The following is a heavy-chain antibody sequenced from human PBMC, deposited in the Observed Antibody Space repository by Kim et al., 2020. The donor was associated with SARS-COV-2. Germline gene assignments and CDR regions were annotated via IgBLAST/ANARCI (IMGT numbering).Heavy chain of an antibody. CDR3: ARDMWTRPGGDYCYYG. CDR2: ISSSGSNI. D-gene: IGHD2-21*01. CDR1: GFTFSSYA. J-gene: IGHJ6*01. V-gene: IGHV3-48*04. Sequence: GGSLRLSCAASGFTFSSYAMNWVRQAPGKGLEWVSVISSSGSNIYYADSVKGRFTISRDNSKNTLYLQMNSLRAEDTAVYYCARDMWTRPGGDYCYYG.